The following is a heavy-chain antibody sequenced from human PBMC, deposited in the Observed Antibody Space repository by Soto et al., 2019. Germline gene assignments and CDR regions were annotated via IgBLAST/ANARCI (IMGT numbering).Heavy chain of an antibody. Sequence: PGGPHRLSCEASGFTFRGVSMNWVRQVPGKGLEWVASISSGSSDTWYADSVKGRFIISRDNAQNSLFLQMNTLRPEDTVMYYCARVAYWGPGTQVPVSS. V-gene: IGHV3-21*01. CDR1: GFTFRGVS. J-gene: IGHJ4*02. CDR3: ARVAY. CDR2: ISSGSSDT.